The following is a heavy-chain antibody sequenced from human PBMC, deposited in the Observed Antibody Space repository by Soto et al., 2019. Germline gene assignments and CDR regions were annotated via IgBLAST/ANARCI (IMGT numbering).Heavy chain of an antibody. CDR3: ARGSAVAGTPSY. J-gene: IGHJ4*02. D-gene: IGHD6-19*01. CDR2: ISSSSSYT. V-gene: IGHV3-11*06. CDR1: GFTFSDYY. Sequence: PGGSLRLSCAASGFTFSDYYMSWIRQAPGKGLEWVSYISSSSSYTNCADSVKGRFTISRDNAKNSLYLQMNSLRAEDTAVYYCARGSAVAGTPSYWGQGTLVTVSS.